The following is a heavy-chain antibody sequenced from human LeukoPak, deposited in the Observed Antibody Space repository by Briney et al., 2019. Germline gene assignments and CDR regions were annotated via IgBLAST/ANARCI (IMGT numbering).Heavy chain of an antibody. CDR1: GFTFSSYS. CDR2: ISSSSSTI. V-gene: IGHV3-21*01. J-gene: IGHJ4*02. D-gene: IGHD2-2*01. CDR3: ARGDCTTTSCYLFDY. Sequence: GGSLRLSCAASGFTFSSYSMSWVRQAPGKGLDWVSSISSSSSTIYYADSVKGRFTISRDNAKNSLYLQMNSLRAEDTALYYCARGDCTTTSCYLFDYWGQGTLVTGSS.